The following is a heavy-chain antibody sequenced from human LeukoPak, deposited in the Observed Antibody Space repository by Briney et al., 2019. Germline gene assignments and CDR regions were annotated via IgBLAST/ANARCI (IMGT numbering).Heavy chain of an antibody. V-gene: IGHV1-18*01. CDR2: ISAYNGNT. CDR1: GYTFTSYG. Sequence: ASVKVSCKASGYTFTSYGISWVRQAPGQGLEWMGWISAYNGNTNYAQTLQGRVTMTTDTITGKAYMELRSLRSDDTAVYYCARTAYGDYLGYWGQGPLVAVSS. J-gene: IGHJ4*02. D-gene: IGHD4-17*01. CDR3: ARTAYGDYLGY.